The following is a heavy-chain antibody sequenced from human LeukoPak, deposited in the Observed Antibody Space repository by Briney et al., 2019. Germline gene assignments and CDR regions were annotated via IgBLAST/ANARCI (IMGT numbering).Heavy chain of an antibody. V-gene: IGHV3-23*01. D-gene: IGHD1-14*01. Sequence: GGSLRLSCAVSGFTFSRYAMTWVRQAPGKGLEWVSAISGSGDNSNSADSVRGRFTISRDNSKNTLYLQMNSLRAEDTAVYYCAKVRSGTTEAFDIWGQGTMVTVSS. CDR1: GFTFSRYA. CDR3: AKVRSGTTEAFDI. CDR2: ISGSGDNS. J-gene: IGHJ3*02.